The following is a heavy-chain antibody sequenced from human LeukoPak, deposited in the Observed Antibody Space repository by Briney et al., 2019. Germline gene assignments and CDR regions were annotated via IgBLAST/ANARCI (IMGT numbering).Heavy chain of an antibody. J-gene: IGHJ4*02. CDR3: GTLLSNGPFDY. Sequence: ASVKVSCKASGYTFTDYYMHWVRQAPGQGLEWMGWIYPNSGATKYAQKFQGRVTMTRDTSISTAYMELSGLRSDDTAVYYCGTLLSNGPFDYWGQGSLVTVSS. V-gene: IGHV1-2*02. CDR2: IYPNSGAT. CDR1: GYTFTDYY.